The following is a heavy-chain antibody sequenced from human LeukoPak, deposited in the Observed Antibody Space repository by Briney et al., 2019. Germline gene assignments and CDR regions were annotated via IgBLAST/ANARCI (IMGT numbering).Heavy chain of an antibody. CDR1: GGSISSYY. D-gene: IGHD5-24*01. CDR2: IYYSGST. Sequence: PSETLSLTCTVSGGSISSYYWSWIRQPPGKGREWIGYIYYSGSTNYNPSLKSRVTISVDTSKNQFSLKLSSVTAADTAVYYCAREMATNNFDYWGQGTLVTVSS. V-gene: IGHV4-59*01. CDR3: AREMATNNFDY. J-gene: IGHJ4*02.